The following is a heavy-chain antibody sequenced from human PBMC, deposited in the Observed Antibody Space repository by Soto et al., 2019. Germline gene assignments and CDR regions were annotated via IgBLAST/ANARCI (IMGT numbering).Heavy chain of an antibody. Sequence: GGSLRLSCAASGFTFSSYGMHWVRQAPGKGLEWVAVISYDGSNKYYADSVKGRFTISRDNSKNTLYLQMNSLRAEDTAVYYCAKDLKLTTTRGIAVAGRFDYWGQGTLVTVSS. CDR2: ISYDGSNK. CDR1: GFTFSSYG. CDR3: AKDLKLTTTRGIAVAGRFDY. V-gene: IGHV3-30*18. D-gene: IGHD6-19*01. J-gene: IGHJ4*02.